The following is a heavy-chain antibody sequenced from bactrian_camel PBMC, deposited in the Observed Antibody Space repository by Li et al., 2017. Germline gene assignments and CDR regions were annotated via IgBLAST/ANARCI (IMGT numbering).Heavy chain of an antibody. CDR1: GFTFSSYY. CDR3: AAMVGALPFGPMCRRWLGH. D-gene: IGHD5*01. CDR2: IYSDGSNT. V-gene: IGHV3S6*01. J-gene: IGHJ4*01. Sequence: VQLVESGGGLVQPGGSLRLSCAASGFTFSSYYMNWVRQAPGKGLEWVSSIYSDGSNTNYADSVKGRFTISQDNAKNTVYLQMNMLKPEDTGVYVRAAMVGALPFGPMCRRWLGHWGQGTQVTVS.